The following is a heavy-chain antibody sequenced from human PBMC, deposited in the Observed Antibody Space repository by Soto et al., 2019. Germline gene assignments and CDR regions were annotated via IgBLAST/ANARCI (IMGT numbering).Heavy chain of an antibody. J-gene: IGHJ4*02. CDR2: IYPGDSDT. D-gene: IGHD3-22*01. CDR1: GYSFTSYW. Sequence: GESLKISCKGSGYSFTSYWIGWVRQMPGKGLEWMGFIYPGDSDTRYSPSFQGQVTISADKSISTAYLQWSSLKASDTAMYYCARPYDSSGYPDYFDYWGQGTLVTVSS. V-gene: IGHV5-51*01. CDR3: ARPYDSSGYPDYFDY.